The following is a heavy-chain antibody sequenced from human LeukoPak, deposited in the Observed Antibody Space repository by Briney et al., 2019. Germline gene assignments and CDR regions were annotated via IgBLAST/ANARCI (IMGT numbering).Heavy chain of an antibody. D-gene: IGHD5-18*01. J-gene: IGHJ4*02. CDR2: IYHSGST. V-gene: IGHV4-30-2*01. Sequence: PSETLSLTCAVSGGSISSGGYSWSWIRQPPGKGLEWIGYIYHSGSTYYNPSLKSRVTISVDRSKNQFSLKLSSVTAADTAVYYCARGGYSYGTNFDYWGQGTLVTVSS. CDR1: GGSISSGGYS. CDR3: ARGGYSYGTNFDY.